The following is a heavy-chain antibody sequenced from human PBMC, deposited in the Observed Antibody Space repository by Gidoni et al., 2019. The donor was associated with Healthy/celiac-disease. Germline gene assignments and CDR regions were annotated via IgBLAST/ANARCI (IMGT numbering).Heavy chain of an antibody. Sequence: QVQLVQSGAEVKKPGASVKVSCKASGYTFTSYGISWVRQAPGQGLEWMGWISAYNGNTNYAQKLQGRVTMTTDTSTSTAYMELRSLRSDDTAVYYCARDQGVAAAGTSKYYYGMDVWGQGTTVTVSS. CDR1: GYTFTSYG. CDR3: ARDQGVAAAGTSKYYYGMDV. CDR2: ISAYNGNT. D-gene: IGHD6-13*01. V-gene: IGHV1-18*01. J-gene: IGHJ6*02.